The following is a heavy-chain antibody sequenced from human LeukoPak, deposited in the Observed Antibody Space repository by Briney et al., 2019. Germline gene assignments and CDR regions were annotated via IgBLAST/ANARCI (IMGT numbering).Heavy chain of an antibody. CDR3: ARDKIPYHYDSSAPRAFDY. CDR1: GYTFTGYY. D-gene: IGHD3-22*01. J-gene: IGHJ4*02. CDR2: INPNSGGT. Sequence: ALVKVSCKASGYTFTGYYMHWVRQAPGQGLEWMGWINPNSGGTNYAQKFQGRVTMTRDTSISTAYMELSRLRSDDTAVYYCARDKIPYHYDSSAPRAFDYWGQGTLVTVFS. V-gene: IGHV1-2*02.